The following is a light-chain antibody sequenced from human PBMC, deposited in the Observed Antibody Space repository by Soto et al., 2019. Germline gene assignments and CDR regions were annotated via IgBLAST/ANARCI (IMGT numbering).Light chain of an antibody. Sequence: QSVLTQPPSASGAPGQRVTISCSGGSSNIGTNYVYWYQHLPGMAPKLLIYRTTQRPSGIPDRFSASKSGTSAPLAISGLRSEDEADYYCAGWDNSLSGNYVLGHGTKVT. V-gene: IGLV1-47*01. CDR1: SSNIGTNY. J-gene: IGLJ1*01. CDR2: RTT. CDR3: AGWDNSLSGNYV.